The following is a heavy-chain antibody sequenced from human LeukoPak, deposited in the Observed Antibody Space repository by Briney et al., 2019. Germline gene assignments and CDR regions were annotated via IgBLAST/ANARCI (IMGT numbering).Heavy chain of an antibody. CDR3: ASKSDSSGYYYEY. J-gene: IGHJ4*02. Sequence: SETLSLTCAVYGGSFSGYYWSWIRQPPGKGLEWIGEINHSGSTNYNPSLKSRVTISVDTSKNQFSLKLSSVTAADTAVYYCASKSDSSGYYYEYWGQGTLVTVSS. D-gene: IGHD3-22*01. CDR2: INHSGST. CDR1: GGSFSGYY. V-gene: IGHV4-34*01.